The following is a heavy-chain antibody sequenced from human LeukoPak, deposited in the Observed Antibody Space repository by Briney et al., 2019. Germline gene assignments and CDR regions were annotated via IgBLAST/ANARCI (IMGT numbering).Heavy chain of an antibody. CDR1: GGSISSSSYY. V-gene: IGHV4-39*07. CDR2: IYYSGST. J-gene: IGHJ3*02. CDR3: ARKEGTIFGVLSAFDI. D-gene: IGHD3-3*01. Sequence: SETLSLTCTVSGGSISSSSYYWGWIRQPPGKGLEWIESIYYSGSTYYNPSLKSRVTISVDTSKNQFSLKLSSVTAADTAVYYCARKEGTIFGVLSAFDIWGQGTMVTVSS.